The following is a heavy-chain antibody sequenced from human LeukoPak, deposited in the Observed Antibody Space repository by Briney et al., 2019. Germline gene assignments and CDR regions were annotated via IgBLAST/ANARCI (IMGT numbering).Heavy chain of an antibody. V-gene: IGHV4-4*07. CDR1: SHPISSYY. D-gene: IGHD6-13*01. CDR2: IYTSGST. J-gene: IGHJ4*02. Sequence: NPSETLSLTCRVSSHPISSYYWICIRQPAGKGVEWIGRIYTSGSTNYNPSLKSRVTMSVDTSKNQFSLKLSSVTAADTAVYYCARVRYSSSWYYFDYWGQGTLVTVSS. CDR3: ARVRYSSSWYYFDY.